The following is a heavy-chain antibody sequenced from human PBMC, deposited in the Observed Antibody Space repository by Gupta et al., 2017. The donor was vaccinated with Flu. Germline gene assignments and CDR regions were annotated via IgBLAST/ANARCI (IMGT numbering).Heavy chain of an antibody. J-gene: IGHJ4*02. CDR2: INGDSNYI. CDR3: ARGTTGNYDF. D-gene: IGHD1-7*01. CDR1: GFTLSGYT. V-gene: IGHV3-21*06. Sequence: EVQLVESGGGLVKPGGSLRLSCVAHGFTLSGYTMNWVRQAPGKGLEWVSSINGDSNYIYYPDSLKGRFTVSRDNAMHSLYLQMDSLRPEDTALYYCARGTTGNYDFWGQGTLVTVSS.